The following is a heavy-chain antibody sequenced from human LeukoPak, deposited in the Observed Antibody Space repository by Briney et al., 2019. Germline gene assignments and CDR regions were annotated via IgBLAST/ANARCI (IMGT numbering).Heavy chain of an antibody. J-gene: IGHJ5*02. CDR1: GYSISSGYY. V-gene: IGHV4-34*01. CDR3: ARVCSSTSCHGGFDP. D-gene: IGHD2-2*01. CDR2: INHSGST. Sequence: SETLSLTCAVSGYSISSGYYWSWIRQPPGKGLEWIGEINHSGSTNYNPSLKSRVTISVDTSKNQFSLKLSSVTAADTAVYYCARVCSSTSCHGGFDPWGQGTLVTVSS.